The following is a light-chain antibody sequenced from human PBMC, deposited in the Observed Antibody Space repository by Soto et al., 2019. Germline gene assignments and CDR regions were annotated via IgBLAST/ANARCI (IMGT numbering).Light chain of an antibody. CDR3: QQYGDSPYT. V-gene: IGKV3-20*01. J-gene: IGKJ2*01. CDR1: LSVRSNY. Sequence: EIVVTQSPGTPPLSPGERATLSSRASLSVRSNYLAWSQQKPDQAPRLLIYGASSRATGIPDRFSGTGSGTDFTLTISRLEPEDCAVYYCQQYGDSPYTFGQGTKLDIK. CDR2: GAS.